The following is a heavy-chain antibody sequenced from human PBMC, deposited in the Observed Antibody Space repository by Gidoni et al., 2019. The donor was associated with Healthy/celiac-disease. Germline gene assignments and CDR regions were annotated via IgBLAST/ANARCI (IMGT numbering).Heavy chain of an antibody. CDR3: ARQVVVPAAMRGYFDY. J-gene: IGHJ4*02. V-gene: IGHV4-39*01. Sequence: QLQLQESGPGLVKPSETLSLTCTVSGGSISSSRYYWGWIRQPPGKGLEWIGSIYYSGSTYYNPSLKSRVTISVDTSKNQFSLKLSSVTAADTAVYYCARQVVVPAAMRGYFDYWGQGTLVTVSS. CDR2: IYYSGST. D-gene: IGHD2-2*01. CDR1: GGSISSSRYY.